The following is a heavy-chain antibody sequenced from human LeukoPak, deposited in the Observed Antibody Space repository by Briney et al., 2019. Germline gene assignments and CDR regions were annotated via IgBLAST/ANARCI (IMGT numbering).Heavy chain of an antibody. CDR2: IYHSGST. D-gene: IGHD1-26*01. J-gene: IGHJ3*02. CDR1: GDSISSGGYS. Sequence: SETLSLTCAVSGDSISSGGYSWSWIRQPPGKGLEWIGYIYHSGSTYYNPSLRSRVTISVDGSKNQLSLKLTSVTAADTAVYYCARGEGSPGAFDIWGQGTMVTVSS. CDR3: ARGEGSPGAFDI. V-gene: IGHV4-30-2*01.